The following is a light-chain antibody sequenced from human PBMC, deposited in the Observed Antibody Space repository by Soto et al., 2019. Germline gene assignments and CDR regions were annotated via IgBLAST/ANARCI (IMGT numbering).Light chain of an antibody. CDR1: SIDVGHSNF. J-gene: IGLJ1*01. CDR3: NAQADNGKHV. Sequence: QSALTQPPSASGSPGQSVTISCTGSSIDVGHSNFVSWYQQHPGKGPKLIIYEVSKRPSGVPDRFSGSKSGNTASLSVSGLQDEDEADYFCNAQADNGKHVFGTGTKVTVL. CDR2: EVS. V-gene: IGLV2-8*01.